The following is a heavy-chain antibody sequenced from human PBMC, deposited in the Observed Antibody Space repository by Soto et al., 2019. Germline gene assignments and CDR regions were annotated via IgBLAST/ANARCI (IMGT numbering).Heavy chain of an antibody. Sequence: GGSLRLSCAASGFTFTSYWMSWVRQAPGKGLEWVANIKQDGSEKYYVDSVKGRFTISRDNAKNSLYLQMNSLRAEDTALYYCARVYPGSGWPYHYYGMDVWGQGTTVTVSS. CDR3: ARVYPGSGWPYHYYGMDV. V-gene: IGHV3-7*01. CDR1: GFTFTSYW. J-gene: IGHJ6*02. CDR2: IKQDGSEK. D-gene: IGHD6-19*01.